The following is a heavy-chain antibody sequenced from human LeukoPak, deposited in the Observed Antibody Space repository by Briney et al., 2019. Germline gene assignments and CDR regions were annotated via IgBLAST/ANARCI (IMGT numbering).Heavy chain of an antibody. Sequence: GGSLRLSCAASEFTFSSYSMNWVRQAPGKGLEWVSYITNSGNSKSYADSVKGRFTISRDNSKNTLYLQMNSLRAEDTAVYYCARPNAGIPLDYWGQGTLVTVSS. J-gene: IGHJ4*02. D-gene: IGHD2-8*01. CDR3: ARPNAGIPLDY. CDR2: ITNSGNSK. V-gene: IGHV3-48*01. CDR1: EFTFSSYS.